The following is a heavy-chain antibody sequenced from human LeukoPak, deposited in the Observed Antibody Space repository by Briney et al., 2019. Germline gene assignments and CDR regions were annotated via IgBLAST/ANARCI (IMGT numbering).Heavy chain of an antibody. Sequence: PGGSLRLSCAASGFTFSGSAMHWVRQASGKGLEWVGRIRSKANSYATAYAASVKGRFTISRDDSENTAYLQMNSLKTEDTAVYYCTRNIWFGAPFDYWGQGTLVTVSS. V-gene: IGHV3-73*01. J-gene: IGHJ4*02. CDR2: IRSKANSYAT. CDR3: TRNIWFGAPFDY. D-gene: IGHD3-10*01. CDR1: GFTFSGSA.